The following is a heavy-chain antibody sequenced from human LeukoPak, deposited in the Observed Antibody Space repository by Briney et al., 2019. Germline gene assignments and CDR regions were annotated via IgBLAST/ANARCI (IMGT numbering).Heavy chain of an antibody. Sequence: PSETLSLTCAVYGGSFSGYYWSWIRQPAGKGLEWIGRIYTSGSTNYNPSLKSRVTMSVDTSKNQFSLKLSSVTAADTAVYYCARESRYYYDSKGFDYWGQGTLVTVSS. CDR1: GGSFSGYY. CDR2: IYTSGST. J-gene: IGHJ4*02. D-gene: IGHD3-22*01. CDR3: ARESRYYYDSKGFDY. V-gene: IGHV4-4*07.